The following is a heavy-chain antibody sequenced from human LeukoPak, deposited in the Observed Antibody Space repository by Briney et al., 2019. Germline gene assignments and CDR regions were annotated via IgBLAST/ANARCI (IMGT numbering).Heavy chain of an antibody. CDR1: GGSVSRGNYY. V-gene: IGHV4-61*01. CDR2: IYYSGGT. CDR3: ARAKDAGYAPEVSLNY. J-gene: IGHJ4*02. Sequence: KPSETLSLTCTVPGGSVSRGNYYWSWIRQPPGKGLEWIGYIYYSGGTNYNPSLKSRVTISADTSNNQVSLKLVSVTAADTAMYYCARAKDAGYAPEVSLNYWGQGTLVTVSS. D-gene: IGHD5-12*01.